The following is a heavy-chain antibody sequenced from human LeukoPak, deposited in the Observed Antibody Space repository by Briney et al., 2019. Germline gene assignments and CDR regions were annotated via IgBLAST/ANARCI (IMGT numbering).Heavy chain of an antibody. CDR3: ARPGRKSTSPTDY. CDR2: MNPNSGNA. CDR1: GYTFTSYD. D-gene: IGHD2-2*01. V-gene: IGHV1-8*01. J-gene: IGHJ4*02. Sequence: GASVKVSCKASGYTFTSYDINWVRQATGQGLEWMGWMNPNSGNAGYAQKFQGRVTMTRNTSISTAYMELSSLRSEDTAVYYCARPGRKSTSPTDYWGQGTLVTVSS.